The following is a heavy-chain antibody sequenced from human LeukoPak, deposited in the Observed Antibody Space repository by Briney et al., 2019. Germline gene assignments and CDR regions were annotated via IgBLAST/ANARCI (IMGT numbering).Heavy chain of an antibody. CDR1: GGSISSYY. J-gene: IGHJ4*02. CDR2: IYYSGST. D-gene: IGHD2-15*01. V-gene: IGHV4-59*01. Sequence: SETLSLTCTVSGGSISSYYWSWIRQPPGKGLEWIGYIYYSGSTNYNPSLKSRVTISVDTSKNQFSLKLSSVTAADTAVYYCAGAKGYCSGGSCYFDYWGQGTLVTVSS. CDR3: AGAKGYCSGGSCYFDY.